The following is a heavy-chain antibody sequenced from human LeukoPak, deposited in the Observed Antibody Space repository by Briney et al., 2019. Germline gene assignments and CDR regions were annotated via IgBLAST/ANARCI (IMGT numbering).Heavy chain of an antibody. J-gene: IGHJ4*02. CDR1: GFTFSSYA. D-gene: IGHD3-10*01. Sequence: GGSLRLSCAASGFTFSSYAMHWVRQAPGKGLEYVSAISSNGGSTYYANSVKGRFTISRDNPKNTLYLQMGSLRAEDMAVYYCARGGRITMVRGVSLDYWGQGTLVTVSS. V-gene: IGHV3-64*01. CDR3: ARGGRITMVRGVSLDY. CDR2: ISSNGGST.